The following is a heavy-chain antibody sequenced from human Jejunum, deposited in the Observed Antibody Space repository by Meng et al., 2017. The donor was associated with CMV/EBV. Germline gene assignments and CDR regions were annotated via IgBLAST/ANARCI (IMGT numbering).Heavy chain of an antibody. V-gene: IGHV4-61*01. Sequence: CSVSGGSVNSGSYYWPWIRQPPGKGLEWIGYIYYGTTNYNPSLQSRVTISGDASKNQFSLKLTSVTAADTAVYFCARGGHWSRYFPDWGQGHLVTVSS. D-gene: IGHD1-1*01. J-gene: IGHJ4*02. CDR3: ARGGHWSRYFPD. CDR1: GGSVNSGSYY. CDR2: IYYGTT.